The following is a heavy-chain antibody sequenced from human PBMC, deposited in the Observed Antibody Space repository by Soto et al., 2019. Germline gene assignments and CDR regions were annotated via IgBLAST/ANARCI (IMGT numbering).Heavy chain of an antibody. Sequence: GESLKISCKGSGYSFTSCWISWVRQMPGKGLVWMGRIDPSDSYINYSPSFQGHVTISADKSISTAYLQWSSLKASDTAMYYWARLPRAEAYSEANTGGQGPLVTVSS. J-gene: IGHJ4*02. CDR3: ARLPRAEAYSEANT. V-gene: IGHV5-10-1*01. CDR1: GYSFTSCW. D-gene: IGHD6-13*01. CDR2: IDPSDSYI.